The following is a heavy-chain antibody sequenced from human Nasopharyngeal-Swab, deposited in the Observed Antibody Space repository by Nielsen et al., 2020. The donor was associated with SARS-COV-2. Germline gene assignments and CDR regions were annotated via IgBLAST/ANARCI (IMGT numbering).Heavy chain of an antibody. CDR2: ISYDGGNK. CDR1: GFTFSSYG. D-gene: IGHD2-2*01. J-gene: IGHJ4*02. CDR3: AKGEGYCSSTSCYSIDY. V-gene: IGHV3-30*18. Sequence: GESLKISCAASGFTFSSYGMHWVRQAPGKGLEWVAVISYDGGNKYYADSVKGRFTISRDNSKNTLYLQMNSLRAEDTAVYYCAKGEGYCSSTSCYSIDYWGQGTLVTVSS.